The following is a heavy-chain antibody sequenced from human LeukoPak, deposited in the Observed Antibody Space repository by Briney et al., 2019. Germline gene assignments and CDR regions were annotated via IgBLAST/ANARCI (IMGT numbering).Heavy chain of an antibody. CDR1: GCTFSSYE. Sequence: AGTLTLSCAASGCTFSSYEMSWVRQAPGKGLEWVWYIASGGGANRFYSESVKGRFTISRDNAKNSLYLHMNSLRAEDTGVYYCARIGTTTRGPAGLDVWGQGTTVTVSS. J-gene: IGHJ6*02. V-gene: IGHV3-48*03. D-gene: IGHD2/OR15-2a*01. CDR3: ARIGTTTRGPAGLDV. CDR2: IASGGGANR.